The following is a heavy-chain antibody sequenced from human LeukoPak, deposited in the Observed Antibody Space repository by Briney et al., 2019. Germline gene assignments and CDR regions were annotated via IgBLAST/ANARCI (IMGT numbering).Heavy chain of an antibody. CDR2: ISAYNGNT. V-gene: IGHV1-18*01. CDR1: GYTFTSYG. J-gene: IGHJ6*02. CDR3: ARDYDILTGYRTYYYYYYGMDV. D-gene: IGHD3-9*01. Sequence: GASVKVSCKASGYTFTSYGISWVRQAPGQGLEWMGWISAYNGNTNYAQKLQGRVTMTPDTPTSTASMETRSLRSHDPAVYYCARDYDILTGYRTYYYYYYGMDVWGQGTTVTVSS.